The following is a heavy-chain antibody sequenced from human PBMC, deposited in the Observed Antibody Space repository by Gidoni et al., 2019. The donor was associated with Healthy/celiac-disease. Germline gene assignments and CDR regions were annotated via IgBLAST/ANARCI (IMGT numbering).Heavy chain of an antibody. J-gene: IGHJ4*02. CDR3: ARHMSLYCGGDCYSGSWDY. D-gene: IGHD2-21*02. CDR1: GGSISISSYY. CDR2: IYYSGST. V-gene: IGHV4-39*01. Sequence: QLPLQESGPGLVKPSETLSLTCTVSGGSISISSYYWGWIRQPPGKGLEWIGSIYYSGSTYYNPSLKSRVTISVDTSKNQFSLKLSSVTAADTAVYYCARHMSLYCGGDCYSGSWDYWGQGTLVTVSS.